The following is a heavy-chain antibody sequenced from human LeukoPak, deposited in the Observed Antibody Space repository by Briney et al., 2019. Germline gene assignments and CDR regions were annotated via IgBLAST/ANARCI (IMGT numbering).Heavy chain of an antibody. D-gene: IGHD1-14*01. CDR3: ARREPFYYGKDV. CDR2: IYYSGST. V-gene: IGHV4-39*01. Sequence: SETLSLTCTVSGGSISSSSYYWGWIRQPPGKGLEWIGSIYYSGSTYYNPSLKSRVTISVDTSKNQFSLKLSSVTAADTAVYYWARREPFYYGKDVWGQGTTVTVSS. J-gene: IGHJ6*02. CDR1: GGSISSSSYY.